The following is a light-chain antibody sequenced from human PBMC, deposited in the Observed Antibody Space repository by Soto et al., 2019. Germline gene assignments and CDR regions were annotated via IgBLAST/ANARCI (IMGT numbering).Light chain of an antibody. CDR3: QQYGSSPRT. CDR2: GAS. Sequence: EIVLTHSPGTLSLSPGERATLSCRASQSVSSSSLAWYQQKPGQAPRLLIYGASNRATGIPDRFSGSGSGTDFTLIISRLEPEDFAVYYCQQYGSSPRTFGQGTKVDIK. CDR1: QSVSSSS. V-gene: IGKV3-20*01. J-gene: IGKJ1*01.